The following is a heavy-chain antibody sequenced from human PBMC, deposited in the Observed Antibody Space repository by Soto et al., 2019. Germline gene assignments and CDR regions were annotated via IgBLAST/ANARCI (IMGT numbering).Heavy chain of an antibody. CDR2: IYWDDDK. V-gene: IGHV2-5*02. Sequence: QITLKESGPTLVKPTQTLTLTCTFSGFSLSTHGVAVGWIRQPPGKALECLAIIYWDDDKRYNPSLKNRLTITMDTSKNQVVLTRTNVDPVDTATYRCAYRLPYNMNWESGWFDPWGQGTLVTVSS. CDR3: AYRLPYNMNWESGWFDP. CDR1: GFSLSTHGVA. D-gene: IGHD1-7*01. J-gene: IGHJ5*02.